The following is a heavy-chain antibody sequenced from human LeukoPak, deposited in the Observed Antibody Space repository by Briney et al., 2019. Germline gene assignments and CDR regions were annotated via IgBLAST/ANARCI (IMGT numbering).Heavy chain of an antibody. J-gene: IGHJ6*02. CDR3: ARAEQWLAIYYYYYGMDV. CDR2: TYSRSKWYN. D-gene: IGHD6-19*01. CDR1: GDSVSSNSAA. V-gene: IGHV6-1*01. Sequence: SQTLSLTCAISGDSVSSNSAAWNWIRQSPSRGLEWLGRTYSRSKWYNDYAVSVKSRITINPDTSKNQFSLQLNSVTPEDTAVYYCARAEQWLAIYYYYYGMDVWGQGTTVTVSS.